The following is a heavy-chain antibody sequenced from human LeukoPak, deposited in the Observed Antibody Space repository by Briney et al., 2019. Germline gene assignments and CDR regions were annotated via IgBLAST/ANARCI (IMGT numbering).Heavy chain of an antibody. CDR1: GFTFSNYG. J-gene: IGHJ4*02. CDR2: IYSSGST. V-gene: IGHV4-31*02. CDR3: ARGQASDWSYDI. Sequence: LRLSCAASGFTFSNYGMSWLRQAPGKGLEWIGYIYSSGSTYYKSSLKSRITISLDTSKNQFSLRLSSVTAADTAIYYCARGQASDWSYDIWGQGTLVTVSS. D-gene: IGHD3/OR15-3a*01.